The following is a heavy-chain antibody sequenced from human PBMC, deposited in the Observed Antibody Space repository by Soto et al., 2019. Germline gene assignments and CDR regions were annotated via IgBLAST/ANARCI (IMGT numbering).Heavy chain of an antibody. CDR3: AKDYGDYSYYFDY. D-gene: IGHD4-17*01. CDR1: GFTFSSYA. CDR2: ISGSGGST. Sequence: EVQLLESGGGLVQPGGSLRLSCAASGFTFSSYAMSWVRQAPGKGLEWVSAISGSGGSTYYADSVKGRFTISRDNSKKTLYLQINSLRAEDTAVYYGAKDYGDYSYYFDYWGQGTLVTVSS. J-gene: IGHJ4*02. V-gene: IGHV3-23*01.